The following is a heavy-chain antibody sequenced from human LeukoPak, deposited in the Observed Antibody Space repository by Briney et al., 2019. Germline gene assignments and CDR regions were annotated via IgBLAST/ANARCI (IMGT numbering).Heavy chain of an antibody. CDR2: IYPGDSDT. V-gene: IGHV5-51*01. CDR1: GYSFTSYW. CDR3: ARRNYYYDSSGYYYDY. Sequence: GESLKISCKGSGYSFTSYWIGWVRQMPGKGLEWMGIIYPGDSDTRYSPSFRGQVTISADKSISTAYLQWSSLKASDTAMYYCARRNYYYDSSGYYYDYWGQGTLVTVSS. D-gene: IGHD3-22*01. J-gene: IGHJ4*02.